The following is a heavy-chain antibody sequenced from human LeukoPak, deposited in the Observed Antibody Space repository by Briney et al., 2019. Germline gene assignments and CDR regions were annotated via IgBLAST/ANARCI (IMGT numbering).Heavy chain of an antibody. J-gene: IGHJ6*03. CDR2: ISGSGGST. D-gene: IGHD2-15*01. Sequence: GGSLRLSCAASGFTFSSYSMNWVRQAPGKGLEWVSSISGSGGSTYYADSVKGRFTISRDNSKNTLYLQMNSLRAEDTAVYYCAKDGGDYYYYMDVWGKGTTVTVSS. CDR3: AKDGGDYYYYMDV. CDR1: GFTFSSYS. V-gene: IGHV3-23*01.